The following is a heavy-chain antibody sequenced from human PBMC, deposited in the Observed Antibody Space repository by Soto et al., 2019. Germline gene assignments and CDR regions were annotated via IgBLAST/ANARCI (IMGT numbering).Heavy chain of an antibody. CDR3: ARDGSSSSGIGYYYGMDV. V-gene: IGHV1-69*01. CDR2: IIPIFGTA. D-gene: IGHD6-6*01. CDR1: GGTFSSYA. Sequence: QVQLVQSGAEVKKPGSSVKVSCKASGGTFSSYAISWVRQAPGQGLEWMGGIIPIFGTANYAQKFQGRVKITADESTSTAYMELSSLRSEDTAVYYCARDGSSSSGIGYYYGMDVWGQGTTVTVSS. J-gene: IGHJ6*02.